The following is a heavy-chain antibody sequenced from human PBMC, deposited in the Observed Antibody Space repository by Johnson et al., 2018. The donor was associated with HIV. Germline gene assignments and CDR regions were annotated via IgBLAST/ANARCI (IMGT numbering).Heavy chain of an antibody. CDR2: IYSGGST. Sequence: QVQLVESGGGVVQPGRSLRLSCAASGFTFSSYAMHWVRQAPGKGLEWVAVIYSGGSTYYADSVKGRFTISRDSSKNTLYLQRNSLRAEDTAVYYCARGGAGGNSEGAFDIWGQGTMVTVSS. CDR1: GFTFSSYA. V-gene: IGHV3-30*04. D-gene: IGHD4-23*01. J-gene: IGHJ3*02. CDR3: ARGGAGGNSEGAFDI.